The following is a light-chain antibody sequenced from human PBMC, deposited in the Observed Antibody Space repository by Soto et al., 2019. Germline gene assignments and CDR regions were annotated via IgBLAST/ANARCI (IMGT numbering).Light chain of an antibody. V-gene: IGKV1-5*01. Sequence: DIQMTQSPSSVSASFGDRVTISCRASQGISSWLAWYQQKPGKAPKLLIYKASTLQTGVPSRFSGSGSGTDFTLTISSLQPDDFATYYCQQYNTYSTFGQGTRLEI. CDR3: QQYNTYST. CDR2: KAS. J-gene: IGKJ5*01. CDR1: QGISSW.